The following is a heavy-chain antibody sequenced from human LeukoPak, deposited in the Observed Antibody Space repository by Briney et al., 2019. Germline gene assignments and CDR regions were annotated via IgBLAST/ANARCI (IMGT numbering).Heavy chain of an antibody. Sequence: ASVKVSCKASGYTFTGYYMRWVRQAPGQGLEWMGWVNPNSGGTNYAQKFQGWVTMTRDTSISTAHMELSRLRSDDTAVYYCARGGYYGSHIDNWFDPWGQGTLVTVSS. J-gene: IGHJ5*02. CDR1: GYTFTGYY. V-gene: IGHV1-2*04. CDR2: VNPNSGGT. CDR3: ARGGYYGSHIDNWFDP. D-gene: IGHD3-10*01.